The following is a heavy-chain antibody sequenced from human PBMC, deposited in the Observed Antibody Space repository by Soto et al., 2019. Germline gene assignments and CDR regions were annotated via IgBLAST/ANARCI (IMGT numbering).Heavy chain of an antibody. CDR1: GFTFSSYG. Sequence: QVQLVESGGGVVQPGRSLRLSCAASGFTFSSYGMHWVRQAPGKGLEWVAVRSYDGSNKYYADSVKGRFTISRDNSKNTLYLQMNSLTAEDTAVYYCAKNYYDSSGSARRESYFDYWGQGTLVTVSS. J-gene: IGHJ4*02. D-gene: IGHD3-22*01. V-gene: IGHV3-30*18. CDR2: RSYDGSNK. CDR3: AKNYYDSSGSARRESYFDY.